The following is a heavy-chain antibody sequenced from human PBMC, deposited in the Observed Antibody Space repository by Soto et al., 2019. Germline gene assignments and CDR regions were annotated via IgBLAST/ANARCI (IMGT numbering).Heavy chain of an antibody. D-gene: IGHD3-3*01. CDR1: GFTFGDYA. J-gene: IGHJ4*02. CDR2: IRSKAYGGTT. CDR3: TRDSDDFWSGYNFLRSEKFDY. Sequence: GGSLSLSCTASGFTFGDYAMSWFRQAPGKGLEWVGFIRSKAYGGTTEYAASVKGRFTISRDDSKSIAYLQMNSLKTGDTAVYYCTRDSDDFWSGYNFLRSEKFDYWGQGTLVTVSS. V-gene: IGHV3-49*03.